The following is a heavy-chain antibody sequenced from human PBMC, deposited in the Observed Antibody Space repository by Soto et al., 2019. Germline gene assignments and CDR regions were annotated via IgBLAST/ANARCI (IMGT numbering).Heavy chain of an antibody. V-gene: IGHV3-30*18. J-gene: IGHJ6*02. CDR1: GFAFSSYA. Sequence: PGGSLRLSCEASGFAFSSYAMHWVRQAPGKGLEWVGVISYDGNYIYYADSVKGRFTISRDNSKNTLYVQVNSLRPEDTAVYYCAKGILSATIGPYAMGVWGQGTTVTVSS. CDR2: ISYDGNYI. D-gene: IGHD3-16*01. CDR3: AKGILSATIGPYAMGV.